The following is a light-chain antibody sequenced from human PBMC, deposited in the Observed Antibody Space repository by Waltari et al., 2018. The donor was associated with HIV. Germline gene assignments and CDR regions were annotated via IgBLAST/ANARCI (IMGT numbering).Light chain of an antibody. CDR2: EVS. Sequence: DIVLTQTPLSLSVPPGQPPSISCKSSQSLLHSDGKTYLYWYLQKPGQSPQLLISEVSNRFSGVPDRFSGSGSGTDFTLKISRVEAEDVGIYYCMQSKQFLTFGGGTRVEIK. V-gene: IGKV2D-29*02. CDR1: QSLLHSDGKTY. J-gene: IGKJ4*01. CDR3: MQSKQFLT.